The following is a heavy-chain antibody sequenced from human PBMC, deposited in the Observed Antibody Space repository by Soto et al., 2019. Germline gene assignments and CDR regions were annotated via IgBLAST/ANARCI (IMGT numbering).Heavy chain of an antibody. Sequence: GASVKLSCKASGGSFSSYAISWVRQAPGQGLEWMGGIIPIFGTANYAQKFQGRVTITADTSNNQLSLQLNSVTPDDTAVYYCARLIGDSWLDSWGQGTLVTVSS. CDR3: ARLIGDSWLDS. V-gene: IGHV1-69*06. CDR1: GGSFSSYA. J-gene: IGHJ5*01. D-gene: IGHD2-8*01. CDR2: IIPIFGTA.